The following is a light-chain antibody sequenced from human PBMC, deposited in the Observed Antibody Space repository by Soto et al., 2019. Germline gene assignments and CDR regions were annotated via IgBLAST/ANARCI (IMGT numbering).Light chain of an antibody. CDR2: GTS. CDR1: QTVSSTY. J-gene: IGKJ2*01. CDR3: HQYGTSPYT. V-gene: IGKV3-20*01. Sequence: EIVLTQSPGTLSVSPGERATLSCRASQTVSSTYLAWSRQKPGQAPRLLMYGTSSRASHIPDRFSGSGSGTDFTLTINRLEPEDFAVYYCHQYGTSPYTFGQGTKLEIK.